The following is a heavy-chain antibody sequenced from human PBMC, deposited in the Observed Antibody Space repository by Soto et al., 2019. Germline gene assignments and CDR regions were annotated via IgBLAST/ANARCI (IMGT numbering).Heavy chain of an antibody. D-gene: IGHD6-19*01. J-gene: IGHJ6*02. CDR1: GYTFTGYY. V-gene: IGHV1-2*04. Sequence: GASVKVSCKASGYTFTGYYMHWVRQALGQGLEWMGWINPNSGGTNYAQKFQGWVTMTRDTSISTAYMELSRLRSDDTAVYYCARAGGQWLENYYYYYGMDVWGQGTTVTVSS. CDR2: INPNSGGT. CDR3: ARAGGQWLENYYYYYGMDV.